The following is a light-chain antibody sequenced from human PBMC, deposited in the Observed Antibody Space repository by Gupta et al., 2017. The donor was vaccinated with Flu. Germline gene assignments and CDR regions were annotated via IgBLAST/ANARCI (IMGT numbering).Light chain of an antibody. J-gene: IGKJ2*01. V-gene: IGKV3-20*01. Sequence: EIALTQSPGTVSLSPGERATLSCRASQSVADRIAWYQHKPGQAPRLLVYGASTSATGIPDRFSGSGSGTDFTLTISRLEPDDFAVYYCQQELYSPSTFGRGTKMEIK. CDR3: QQELYSPST. CDR2: GAS. CDR1: QSVADR.